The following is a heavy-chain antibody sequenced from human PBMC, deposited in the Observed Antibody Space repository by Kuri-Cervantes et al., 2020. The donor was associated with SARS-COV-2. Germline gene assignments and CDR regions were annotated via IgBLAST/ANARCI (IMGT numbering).Heavy chain of an antibody. D-gene: IGHD3-22*01. V-gene: IGHV4-59*08. CDR3: ARRRHDNSIFDAFDI. CDR1: GGSISSYY. J-gene: IGHJ3*02. CDR2: IYYTGST. Sequence: SETLFLTCTVSGGSISSYYWSWIRQPPGKGLEWIGYIYYTGSTNYNPSLKSRLTISVDTSKNQFSLQLSSVTAADTAMYYCARRRHDNSIFDAFDIWGQGSVVTVSS.